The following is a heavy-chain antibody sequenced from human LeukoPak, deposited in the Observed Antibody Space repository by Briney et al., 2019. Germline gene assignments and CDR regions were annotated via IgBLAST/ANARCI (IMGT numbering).Heavy chain of an antibody. CDR1: GFTFSTYW. J-gene: IGHJ4*02. CDR3: ARDLNWVTY. CDR2: IKPDGSQI. V-gene: IGHV3-7*01. D-gene: IGHD7-27*01. Sequence: GGSLRLSCAASGFTFSTYWMTWVRQAPGKGLEWVANIKPDGSQIYYVDSVKGRFTISRDNAKNSLYLQMNSLRAEDTAVYYCARDLNWVTYWGQGTLVTVSS.